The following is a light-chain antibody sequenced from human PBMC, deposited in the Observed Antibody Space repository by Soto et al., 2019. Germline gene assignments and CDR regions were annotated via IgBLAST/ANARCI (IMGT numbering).Light chain of an antibody. V-gene: IGKV3D-15*01. J-gene: IGKJ5*01. CDR2: LAS. Sequence: DIVLPQYNSPLSLSPGERSTLSCRASQSFSSNNLAWYQQKPGQAPRLLIYLASTRAPGIPARFSGGGSGTEFTLTISSLQSEDFAVYYCQQYNNWPPTTFGQGTLLEIK. CDR3: QQYNNWPPTT. CDR1: QSFSSN.